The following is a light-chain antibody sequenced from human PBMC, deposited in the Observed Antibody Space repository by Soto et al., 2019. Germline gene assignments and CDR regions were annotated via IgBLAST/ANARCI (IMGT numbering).Light chain of an antibody. Sequence: QSALTQPASVSGSPGQSITISCTGTSSDVGGYDSVSWYQQHPGKAPKLMIYDVSNRPSGVSNRFSGSKSGYTASLTISGLQAEDEGDYYCSSYTSSSTLFGGGTKVTVL. J-gene: IGLJ2*01. CDR2: DVS. V-gene: IGLV2-14*01. CDR1: SSDVGGYDS. CDR3: SSYTSSSTL.